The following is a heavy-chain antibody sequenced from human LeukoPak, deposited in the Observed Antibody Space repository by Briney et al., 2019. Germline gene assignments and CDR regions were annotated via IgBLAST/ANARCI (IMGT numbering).Heavy chain of an antibody. CDR2: IASDGSST. D-gene: IGHD3-16*01. CDR1: GFTFSSYW. Sequence: GGSLRLSCAASGFTFSSYWMNWVRQAPGKGLVWVSRIASDGSSTTYADSVKGRFSISRDNAKNTLYLQMNSLRVEDTAVYYCARSRGDRFDYWGQGTLVTVSS. V-gene: IGHV3-74*01. CDR3: ARSRGDRFDY. J-gene: IGHJ4*02.